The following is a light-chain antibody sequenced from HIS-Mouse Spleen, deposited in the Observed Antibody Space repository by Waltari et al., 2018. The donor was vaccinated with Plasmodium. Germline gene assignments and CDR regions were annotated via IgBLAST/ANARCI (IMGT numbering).Light chain of an antibody. CDR1: ALPKKY. J-gene: IGLJ3*02. CDR2: YDS. V-gene: IGLV3-10*01. CDR3: YSADSSGNHRV. Sequence: SYELTQPPSVSVSPGQTARITCSGDALPKKYAYWYQQKSGQAPLLVIYYDSKRPSGIPERFSGSSSGTMATLTISGAQVEDEADYYCYSADSSGNHRVFGGGTKLTVL.